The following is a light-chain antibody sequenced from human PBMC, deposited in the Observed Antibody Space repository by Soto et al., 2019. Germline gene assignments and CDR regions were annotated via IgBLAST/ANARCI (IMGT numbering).Light chain of an antibody. CDR1: QSVSSN. V-gene: IGKV3-11*01. Sequence: EIVLTQSPATLSLSPGERATLSYSASQSVSSNLAWYQQKPGQAPRLLIYDAYKRATGIPARFSGSGSVTDFTLTISSLEPEDFAVYYCQQRKNWLTFGGGTKVEIK. J-gene: IGKJ4*01. CDR2: DAY. CDR3: QQRKNWLT.